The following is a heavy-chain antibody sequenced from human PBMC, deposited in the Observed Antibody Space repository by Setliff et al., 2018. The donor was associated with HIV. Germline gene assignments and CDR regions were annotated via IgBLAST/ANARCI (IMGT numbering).Heavy chain of an antibody. Sequence: SETLSLTCAVYGGSFSDNYWSWIRQSPGKGLEWIGEINHSGSTNYKLSLKSRVTISVDASKNQFSLKLGPVTAADTAVYYCARVSKTYWYSIPRDYYHHMDVWGKGTTVTVSS. CDR2: INHSGST. J-gene: IGHJ6*03. CDR3: ARVSKTYWYSIPRDYYHHMDV. D-gene: IGHD2-8*02. V-gene: IGHV4-34*01. CDR1: GGSFSDNY.